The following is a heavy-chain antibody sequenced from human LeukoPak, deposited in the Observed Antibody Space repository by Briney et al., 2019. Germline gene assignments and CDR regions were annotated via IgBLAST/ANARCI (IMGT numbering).Heavy chain of an antibody. Sequence: SETLSLTCTVSGYSISSGYYWGWIRQPPGKGLDWIGSIYYSGSTYYNPSLKSRVTISVDTSKNQFSLKLSSVTAADTAVYYCASLYSNDYYYYYMDVWGKGTTVTVSS. V-gene: IGHV4-38-2*02. CDR2: IYYSGST. CDR3: ASLYSNDYYYYYMDV. CDR1: GYSISSGYY. J-gene: IGHJ6*03. D-gene: IGHD6-13*01.